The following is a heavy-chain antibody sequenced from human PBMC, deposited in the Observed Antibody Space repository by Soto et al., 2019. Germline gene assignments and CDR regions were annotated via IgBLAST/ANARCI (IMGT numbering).Heavy chain of an antibody. CDR2: LIPIFGTT. V-gene: IGHV1-69*13. CDR1: GGTFSDYA. J-gene: IGHJ4*03. Sequence: ASVKVSCKASGGTFSDYAVSWLRQAPGQGLEWMGGLIPIFGTTSYPQKFQGRVTITADDFSRTAYMELTRLTSEDTAVYFCARSIGSSSFYFDFWGHGTLVTVSS. D-gene: IGHD6-6*01. CDR3: ARSIGSSSFYFDF.